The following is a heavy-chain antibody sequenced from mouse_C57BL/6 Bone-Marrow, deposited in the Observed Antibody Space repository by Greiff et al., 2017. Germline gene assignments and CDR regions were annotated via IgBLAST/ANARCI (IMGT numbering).Heavy chain of an antibody. J-gene: IGHJ2*01. CDR3: AKSTLVADFDY. V-gene: IGHV5-17*01. CDR1: GFTFSDYG. D-gene: IGHD1-1*01. Sequence: EVKLVESGGGLVQPGGSLKLSCAASGFTFSDYGMHWVRQAPEKGLEWVAYISSGSSTIYYADTVKGRFTISRDNAKNTLFLQMTSLRSEDTAMYYGAKSTLVADFDYWGQGTTLTVSS. CDR2: ISSGSSTI.